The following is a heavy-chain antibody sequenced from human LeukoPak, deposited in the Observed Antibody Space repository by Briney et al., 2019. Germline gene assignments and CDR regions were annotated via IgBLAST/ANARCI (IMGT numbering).Heavy chain of an antibody. CDR2: ISSSSSYI. V-gene: IGHV3-21*01. CDR3: ARERYSSSSPYDAFDI. CDR1: GFTFSSYS. Sequence: TGGSLRLSCAASGFTFSSYSMNWVRQAPGKGLEWVSSISSSSSYIYYADSVKGRFTISRDNAKNSLYLQMNSLRAEDTAVYYCARERYSSSSPYDAFDIWGQGTMVTVSS. D-gene: IGHD6-6*01. J-gene: IGHJ3*02.